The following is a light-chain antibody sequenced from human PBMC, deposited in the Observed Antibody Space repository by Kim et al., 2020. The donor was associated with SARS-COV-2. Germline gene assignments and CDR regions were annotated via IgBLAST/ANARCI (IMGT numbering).Light chain of an antibody. CDR2: TNT. V-gene: IGLV1-44*01. CDR3: ASWDDRLNGMV. CDR1: SSNIGSNI. J-gene: IGLJ3*02. Sequence: ELTQPPSVSGPPGQWVTISCSGSSSNIGSNIVNWFQQLPGTAPQLLIYTNTKRPSGVPDRFSGSKSGTSASLSISGLQSEDEADYYCASWDDRLNGMVFGGGTQLTVL.